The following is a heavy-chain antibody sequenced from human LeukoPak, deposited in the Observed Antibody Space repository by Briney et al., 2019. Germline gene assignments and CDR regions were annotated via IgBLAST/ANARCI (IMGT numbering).Heavy chain of an antibody. CDR1: GVTFSTYA. CDR2: IWPDGSKK. Sequence: GRSLRLSCAASGVTFSTYAMHWVRQAPGKGLEWVAFIWPDGSKKYYADSVKGRFAISRENSKNTVYLQMNDLRPEDTALYFCAKISSSAESNFDYWGQGTLLTVSS. V-gene: IGHV3-33*06. CDR3: AKISSSAESNFDY. J-gene: IGHJ4*02. D-gene: IGHD6-25*01.